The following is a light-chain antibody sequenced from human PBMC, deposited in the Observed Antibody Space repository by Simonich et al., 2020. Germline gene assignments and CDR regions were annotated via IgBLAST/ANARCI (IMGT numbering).Light chain of an antibody. CDR2: DDS. CDR3: QVWDSSSDVV. Sequence: SYVLTQPPSVSVAPGKTARITCGGNNIGSKSVHWYQQKPGQAPVLVVYDDSDRHSGSPERFSGSNSGNTATLTISRVEAGDEADYYCQVWDSSSDVVFGGGTKLTVL. CDR1: NIGSKS. J-gene: IGLJ2*01. V-gene: IGLV3-21*03.